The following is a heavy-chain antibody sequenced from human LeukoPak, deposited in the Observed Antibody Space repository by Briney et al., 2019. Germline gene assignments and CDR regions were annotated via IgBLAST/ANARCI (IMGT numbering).Heavy chain of an antibody. D-gene: IGHD2-2*01. CDR1: GGTFSSYT. Sequence: SVKVSCKASGGTFSSYTISWVRQAPGQGLEWMGRIIPILGIANYAQKFQGRVTITADKSTSTAYMELSSLRSEDTAVYYCARGAVVVPAKVPLYGMDAWGQGTTVTVSS. J-gene: IGHJ6*02. CDR2: IIPILGIA. CDR3: ARGAVVVPAKVPLYGMDA. V-gene: IGHV1-69*02.